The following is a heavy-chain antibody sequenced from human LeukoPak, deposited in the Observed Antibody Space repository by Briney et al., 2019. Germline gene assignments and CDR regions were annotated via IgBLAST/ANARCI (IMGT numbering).Heavy chain of an antibody. D-gene: IGHD6-13*01. CDR1: GGTFSSYA. V-gene: IGHV1-69*13. J-gene: IGHJ3*02. CDR3: AREQSRHDAFDI. CDR2: IIPIFGTA. Sequence: GASVKVSCKASGGTFSSYAISWVRQAPGQGLEWMGGIIPIFGTANYAQKFQGRVTITADESTSTAYMELSSLRSEDTAVYYCAREQSRHDAFDIWGQGTMVTVSS.